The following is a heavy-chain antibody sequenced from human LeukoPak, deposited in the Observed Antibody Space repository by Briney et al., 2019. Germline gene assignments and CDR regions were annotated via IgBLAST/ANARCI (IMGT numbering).Heavy chain of an antibody. D-gene: IGHD6-19*01. J-gene: IGHJ3*02. CDR1: GFTFSNYA. Sequence: LSGGSLRLSCAASGFTFSNYALHWVRQAPGKGLEWVAVISYDDTNKYYVDSVKGRFTISRDNSKNTLYLQMNSLRAEDTAVYYCARGLRQCLTRHAFDIWGQGTMVTVSS. V-gene: IGHV3-30*04. CDR2: ISYDDTNK. CDR3: ARGLRQCLTRHAFDI.